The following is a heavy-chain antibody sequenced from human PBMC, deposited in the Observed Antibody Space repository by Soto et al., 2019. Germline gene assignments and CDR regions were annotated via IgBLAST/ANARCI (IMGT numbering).Heavy chain of an antibody. Sequence: QVQLQESGPGLVKSSQTLSLTCTVSGGSISSDGNYWSWIRQHPGKGLEWIGYIYYSGSTYYNPSLKSRVTISVATSKNPFSLKLNSVTAADTAVYYCARARMVRGIIYYYGMDVWGQGTTVTVSS. CDR2: IYYSGST. J-gene: IGHJ6*02. V-gene: IGHV4-31*03. CDR3: ARARMVRGIIYYYGMDV. D-gene: IGHD3-10*01. CDR1: GGSISSDGNY.